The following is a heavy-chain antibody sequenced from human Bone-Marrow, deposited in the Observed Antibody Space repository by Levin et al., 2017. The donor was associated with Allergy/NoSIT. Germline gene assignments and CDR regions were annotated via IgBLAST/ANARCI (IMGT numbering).Heavy chain of an antibody. CDR1: GFTFDDFS. D-gene: IGHD3-22*01. CDR3: AKGVRVGHSSGWGYYYDY. J-gene: IGHJ4*02. V-gene: IGHV3-9*01. CDR2: IRWDSGAT. Sequence: GGSLRLSCTASGFTFDDFSMHWVRRAPGKGLEWVSGIRWDSGATGYVDSVKGRFTISRDSARNSLYLQMNSLRADDTALYYCAKGVRVGHSSGWGYYYDYWGQGTLVTVSS.